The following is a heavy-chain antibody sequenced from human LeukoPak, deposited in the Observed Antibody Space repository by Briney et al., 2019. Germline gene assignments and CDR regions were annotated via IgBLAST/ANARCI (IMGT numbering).Heavy chain of an antibody. J-gene: IGHJ4*02. CDR1: GFTVSSKY. CDR3: ARGDSSGHPSFDY. Sequence: PGGSLRLSCAASGFTVSSKYMSWVRQAPGKGLEWVSVIYSDSSTYYSDSVKGRFTISRDNSKNTLYLQMNSLRAEDTAVYYCARGDSSGHPSFDYWGQGTLVTVSS. D-gene: IGHD3-22*01. CDR2: IYSDSST. V-gene: IGHV3-53*01.